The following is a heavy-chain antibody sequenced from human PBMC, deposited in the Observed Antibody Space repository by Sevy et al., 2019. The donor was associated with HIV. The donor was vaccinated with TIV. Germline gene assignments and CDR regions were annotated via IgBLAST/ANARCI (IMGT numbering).Heavy chain of an antibody. CDR3: AKDECGGNYYFDF. D-gene: IGHD2-21*01. CDR2: IWFFGTGK. J-gene: IGHJ4*02. V-gene: IGHV3-33*03. Sequence: GGSLRLSCAASGFNFSEHGMHWVRQAPGKGLEWVAVIWFFGTGKYYGDSVKGRFTISRDNSKNTLYLQMDSLSPDDTAMYYCAKDECGGNYYFDFWGQGTLVTVSS. CDR1: GFNFSEHG.